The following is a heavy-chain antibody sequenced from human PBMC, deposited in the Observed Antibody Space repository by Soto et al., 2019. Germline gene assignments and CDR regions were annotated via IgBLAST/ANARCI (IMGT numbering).Heavy chain of an antibody. CDR2: IKQDGSEK. CDR3: VRSDASYGDYLGWFDP. V-gene: IGHV3-7*01. J-gene: IGHJ5*02. D-gene: IGHD4-17*01. Sequence: EVQLVESGGGLVQPGGSLRLSCAASGFTFSSYWMSWVRQAPGKGLEWVANIKQDGSEKYYVDSVKGRFTISRDNAKNSLYLQMNSLRAEVTAVYNCVRSDASYGDYLGWFDPWGQGTLVTVSS. CDR1: GFTFSSYW.